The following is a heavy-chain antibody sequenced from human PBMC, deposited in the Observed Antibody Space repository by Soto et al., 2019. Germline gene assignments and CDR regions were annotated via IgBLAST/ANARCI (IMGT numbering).Heavy chain of an antibody. D-gene: IGHD5-12*01. CDR2: VYYSGTH. CDR3: ARVQMATLYFDS. V-gene: IGHV4-59*01. J-gene: IGHJ4*02. CDR1: GSSISGVY. Sequence: TSETLSLTCTVSGSSISGVYWSWVRQPPGKGLEWIGYVYYSGTHNYNPSLKSRLTISIDTPKNQFSLKLSSVTAADTAVYYCARVQMATLYFDSWGQGTLVTVSS.